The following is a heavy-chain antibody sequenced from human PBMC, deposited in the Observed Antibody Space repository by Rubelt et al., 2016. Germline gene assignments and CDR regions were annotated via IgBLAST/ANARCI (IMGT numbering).Heavy chain of an antibody. CDR3: AREAAGSLEDGMDV. J-gene: IGHJ6*02. CDR2: ISSSGSTI. V-gene: IGHV3-48*03. D-gene: IGHD6-25*01. CDR1: GFTFSSYE. Sequence: EVQLVESGGGLVQPGGSLRLSCAASGFTFSSYEMNWVRQAPGKGLEWVSYISSSGSTIYYADSVKGRFTISRDNAKNSLYLQMNSLRAEDTAGYYCAREAAGSLEDGMDVWGQGTTVTVSS.